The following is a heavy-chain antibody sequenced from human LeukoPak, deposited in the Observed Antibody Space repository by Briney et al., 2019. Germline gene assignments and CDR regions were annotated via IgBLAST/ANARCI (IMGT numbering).Heavy chain of an antibody. CDR1: GFTFDDYA. CDR2: ISWNSGSI. D-gene: IGHD5-18*01. CDR3: ARVDPYSYGLFDY. V-gene: IGHV3-9*01. J-gene: IGHJ4*02. Sequence: GGSLRLSCAASGFTFDDYAMHWVRQAPGKGLEWVSGISWNSGSIGYADSVKGRFTISRDNAKNTLYLQMNSLRAEDTAVYYCARVDPYSYGLFDYWGQGTLVTVSS.